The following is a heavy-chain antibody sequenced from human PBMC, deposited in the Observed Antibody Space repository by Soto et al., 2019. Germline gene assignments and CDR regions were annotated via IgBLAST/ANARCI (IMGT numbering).Heavy chain of an antibody. J-gene: IGHJ4*02. D-gene: IGHD3-10*01. CDR1: GGTFSSYT. V-gene: IGHV1-69*02. CDR2: IIPILGIA. Sequence: QVQLVQSGAEVKKPGSSVKVSCEATGGTFSSYTISWVRQAPGQGLEWMGRIIPILGIANYAQKFQGRVTITADKSTSTAYMELSSLRSEHTAVYYCARGTTMVRGVNPFDYWGQGTLVTVSS. CDR3: ARGTTMVRGVNPFDY.